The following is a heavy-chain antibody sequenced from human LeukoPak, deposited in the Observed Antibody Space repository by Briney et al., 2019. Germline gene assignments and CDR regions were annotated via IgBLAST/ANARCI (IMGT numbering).Heavy chain of an antibody. CDR3: ARYSSSSGWFDP. Sequence: SETLSLTCAVNTGSLSGHYWIWIRQPPGKGLEWIGIIYYSGSTNYNPSLKSRVTISVDTSKNQFSLKLNSVTAADTAVYYCARYSSSSGWFDPWGQGTLVTVSS. CDR2: IYYSGST. D-gene: IGHD6-6*01. V-gene: IGHV4-34*01. J-gene: IGHJ5*02. CDR1: TGSLSGHY.